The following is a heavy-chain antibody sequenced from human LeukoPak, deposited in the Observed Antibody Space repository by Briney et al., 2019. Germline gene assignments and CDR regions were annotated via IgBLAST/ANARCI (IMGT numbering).Heavy chain of an antibody. V-gene: IGHV4-39*01. CDR3: ARSSYGSGTLYNGMDV. Sequence: SKTLSLTCTVTGGSISRTSHYWGWIRQPPGKGLEWIGSVFYSGNTYYNPSLKSRVTISVDTSKNQFSLKLSFVTAADTAVYYCARSSYGSGTLYNGMDVWGQGTTVTVSS. CDR1: GGSISRTSHY. J-gene: IGHJ6*02. CDR2: VFYSGNT. D-gene: IGHD3-10*01.